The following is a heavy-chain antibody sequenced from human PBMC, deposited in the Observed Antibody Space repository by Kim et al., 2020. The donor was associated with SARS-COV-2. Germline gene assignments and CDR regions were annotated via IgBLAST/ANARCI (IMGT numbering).Heavy chain of an antibody. Sequence: VKGRFTSARDNSKNTLSLQMNSLGAEDTAVYYCATAGYCSSTSCYRGLDYWGQGTLVTVSS. V-gene: IGHV3-23*01. D-gene: IGHD2-2*03. J-gene: IGHJ4*02. CDR3: ATAGYCSSTSCYRGLDY.